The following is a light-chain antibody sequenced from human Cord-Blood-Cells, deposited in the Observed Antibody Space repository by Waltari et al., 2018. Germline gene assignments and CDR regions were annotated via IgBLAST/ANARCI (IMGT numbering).Light chain of an antibody. V-gene: IGKV3-11*01. CDR1: QSVSSY. CDR3: QQRSNFT. CDR2: DAS. J-gene: IGKJ3*01. Sequence: EIVLTQSPATMSLSPGDSATLSCRASQSVSSYLAWYQQKPGQAPRLLIYDASNRATGIPAMFSCSGSGTDFTLTISSLEPEDFAVYYCQQRSNFTFGPGTKVDIK.